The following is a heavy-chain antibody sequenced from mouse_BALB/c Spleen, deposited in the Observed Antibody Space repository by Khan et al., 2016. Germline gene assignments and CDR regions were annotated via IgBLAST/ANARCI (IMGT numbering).Heavy chain of an antibody. J-gene: IGHJ2*01. CDR1: GFNIKDTY. V-gene: IGHV14-3*02. CDR3: ARDYGNYGGYFDY. Sequence: EVQLQESGAELVKPGASVKLSCTASGFNIKDTYMHWVKQRPEQGLEWIGRIDPANGNTKYDPKFQGKATITADTSSNTAYLQLSSLTSEDTAVYYCARDYGNYGGYFDYWGQGTTLTVSS. D-gene: IGHD2-1*01. CDR2: IDPANGNT.